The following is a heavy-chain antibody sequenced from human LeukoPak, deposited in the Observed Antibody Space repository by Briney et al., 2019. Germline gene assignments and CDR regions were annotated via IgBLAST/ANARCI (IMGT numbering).Heavy chain of an antibody. Sequence: PSETLSLTCTVSGGSISSYYWSWIRQPPGKGLEWIAYISDIGSINYNPSLKSRVTISLDTSKNQFSLKLSSVTAADTAVYYCAGHHPRNTVDFWGQGTLITVSS. D-gene: IGHD2/OR15-2a*01. CDR2: ISDIGSI. V-gene: IGHV4-59*08. CDR3: AGHHPRNTVDF. J-gene: IGHJ4*02. CDR1: GGSISSYY.